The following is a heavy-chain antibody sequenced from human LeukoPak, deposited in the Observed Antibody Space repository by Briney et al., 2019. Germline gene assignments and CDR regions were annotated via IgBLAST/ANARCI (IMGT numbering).Heavy chain of an antibody. V-gene: IGHV1-18*01. D-gene: IGHD3-10*01. CDR3: ARASPYGSGRNNWFDP. CDR2: ISAYNGNI. J-gene: IGHJ5*02. Sequence: ASVKVSCKASGYTFTSYGISWVRQAPGQGLEWMGWISAYNGNINYAQKLQGRVTMTTDTSTSTAYMELRSLRSDDTAVYYCARASPYGSGRNNWFDPWGQGTLVTVSS. CDR1: GYTFTSYG.